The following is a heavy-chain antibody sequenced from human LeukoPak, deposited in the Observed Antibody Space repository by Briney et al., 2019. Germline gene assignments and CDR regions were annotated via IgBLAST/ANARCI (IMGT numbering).Heavy chain of an antibody. CDR1: GFTFDDYA. Sequence: GRSLRLSCAASGFTFDDYAMHWVRQAPGKGLEWVSVIYSGGRTYYADSVKGRFTISRGNSKNTLYLQMNRLRAEDTAVYYCARAGPSSSWHQFDYWGQGTLVTVSS. D-gene: IGHD6-13*01. CDR2: IYSGGRT. J-gene: IGHJ4*02. V-gene: IGHV3-66*01. CDR3: ARAGPSSSWHQFDY.